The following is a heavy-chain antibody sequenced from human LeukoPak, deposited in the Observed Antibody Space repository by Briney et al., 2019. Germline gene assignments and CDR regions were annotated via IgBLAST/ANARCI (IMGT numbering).Heavy chain of an antibody. Sequence: GASVKVSCKASGGTFSSYAISWVRQAPGQGLEWMGGIIPIFGTANYAKKFQGRVTITADESTSTAYMELSSLRSEDTAVYYCARIAGTYYYDSSGSNFDYWGQGTLVTVSS. J-gene: IGHJ4*02. CDR2: IIPIFGTA. V-gene: IGHV1-69*13. CDR1: GGTFSSYA. CDR3: ARIAGTYYYDSSGSNFDY. D-gene: IGHD3-22*01.